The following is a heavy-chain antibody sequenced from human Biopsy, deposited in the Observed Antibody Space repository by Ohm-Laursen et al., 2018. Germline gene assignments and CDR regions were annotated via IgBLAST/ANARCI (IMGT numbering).Heavy chain of an antibody. CDR2: INHRGTT. V-gene: IGHV4-34*01. D-gene: IGHD3-16*01. CDR1: GESFNGYY. J-gene: IGHJ6*02. Sequence: GTLSLTCTVYGESFNGYYWSWIRQTPGKGLEWIGEINHRGTTNYNPSLKSRVAISVDTSKNQFSLKLRSVTAADTAVYYCARAVDYYDPYYYYGLDVWGQGTTVTVSS. CDR3: ARAVDYYDPYYYYGLDV.